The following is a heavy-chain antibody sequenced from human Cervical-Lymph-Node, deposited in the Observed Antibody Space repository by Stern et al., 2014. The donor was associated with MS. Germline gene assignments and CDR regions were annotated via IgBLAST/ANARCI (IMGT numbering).Heavy chain of an antibody. CDR3: ARQRYFDY. CDR2: IFPGGSDI. CDR1: GYTFTSYW. Sequence: VQLVQSGPEVKRPGESLKISCQASGYTFTSYWIGWVRQMPGKGLEWIAIIFPGGSDIRYSPSFQGQVTISADKSSSTAYLQWNNLKASDTAIYYCARQRYFDYCGQGTLVTVSS. V-gene: IGHV5-51*01. J-gene: IGHJ4*02.